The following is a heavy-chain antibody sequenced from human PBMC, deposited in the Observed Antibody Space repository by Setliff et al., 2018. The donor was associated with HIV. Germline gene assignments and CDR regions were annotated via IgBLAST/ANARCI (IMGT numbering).Heavy chain of an antibody. CDR2: ISAYTGNT. J-gene: IGHJ4*02. CDR3: AREVPSNTGSCYKQY. Sequence: ASVKVSCKASGYTFKDYAVSWVRQAPGQGLEWMGWISAYTGNTLYAEKVQGRITMTTDTSTSTAYMELRSLRSDDTAVYFCAREVPSNTGSCYKQYWGQGTLVTVSS. V-gene: IGHV1-18*01. CDR1: GYTFKDYA. D-gene: IGHD3-10*01.